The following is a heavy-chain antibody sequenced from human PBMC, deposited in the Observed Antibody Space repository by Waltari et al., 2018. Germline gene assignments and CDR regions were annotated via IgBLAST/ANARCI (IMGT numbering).Heavy chain of an antibody. D-gene: IGHD6-19*01. Sequence: QVQLVQSGAEVKKPGSSVKVSCKASGGTFSSYTISWVRQAPGQGLEWMGRIIPILGIANYAQKFQGRVTITADKSTSTAYMELSSLRSEDTAVYYCARDGNLGVGSGWYFGGQGTLVTVSS. CDR2: IIPILGIA. V-gene: IGHV1-69*08. CDR1: GGTFSSYT. J-gene: IGHJ4*02. CDR3: ARDGNLGVGSGWYF.